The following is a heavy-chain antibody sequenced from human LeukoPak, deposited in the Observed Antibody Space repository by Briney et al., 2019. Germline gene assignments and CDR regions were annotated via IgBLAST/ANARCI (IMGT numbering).Heavy chain of an antibody. Sequence: SQTLSLTCTVSGGSISSGGYYWSWIRQHPGKGLEWIGYIYYSGSTYYNPSLKSRVTISVDTSKNQFPLKLSSVTAADTAVYYCARAEYSYGYGVQNFDYWGQGTLVTVSS. J-gene: IGHJ4*02. V-gene: IGHV4-31*03. CDR2: IYYSGST. CDR1: GGSISSGGYY. CDR3: ARAEYSYGYGVQNFDY. D-gene: IGHD5-18*01.